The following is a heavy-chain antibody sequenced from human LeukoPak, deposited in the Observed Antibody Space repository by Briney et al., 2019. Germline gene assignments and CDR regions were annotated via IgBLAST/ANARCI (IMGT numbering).Heavy chain of an antibody. V-gene: IGHV1-2*02. CDR2: INPNSGGT. Sequence: GASVKVSCKASGYTFTGYYMHWVRQAPGQGREWMGWINPNSGGTNYAQKFQGRVTMTRDTSISTAYMELSRLRSDDTAVYYCARARDSTLAAACLDYWGQGTLVTVSS. J-gene: IGHJ4*02. D-gene: IGHD6-13*01. CDR3: ARARDSTLAAACLDY. CDR1: GYTFTGYY.